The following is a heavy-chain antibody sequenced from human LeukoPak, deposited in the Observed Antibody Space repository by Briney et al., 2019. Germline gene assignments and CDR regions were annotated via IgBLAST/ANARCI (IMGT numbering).Heavy chain of an antibody. CDR2: MNPNSANT. CDR3: ARAVISGYSYENWFDP. CDR1: GYTFTSHD. Sequence: RASVKVSCKASGYTFTSHDINWVRQATGQGLEWMGWMNPNSANTGYAQKFQGRVTMTRNTSISTAYMELSSLRSEGTAVYYCARAVISGYSYENWFDPWGQGTLVTVSS. V-gene: IGHV1-8*01. D-gene: IGHD5-18*01. J-gene: IGHJ5*02.